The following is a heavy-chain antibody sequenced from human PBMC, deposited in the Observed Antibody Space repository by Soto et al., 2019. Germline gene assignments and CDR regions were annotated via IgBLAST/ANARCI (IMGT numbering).Heavy chain of an antibody. J-gene: IGHJ1*01. CDR2: IIPILGIA. Sequence: ASVKVSCKASGGTFSSYTISWVRQAPGQGLEWMGRIIPILGIANYAQKFQGRVTITADKSTSTAYMELSSLRSEDTAVYYCARDIAAARAEYFQHWGQGTLVTVSS. CDR3: ARDIAAARAEYFQH. D-gene: IGHD6-13*01. CDR1: GGTFSSYT. V-gene: IGHV1-69*04.